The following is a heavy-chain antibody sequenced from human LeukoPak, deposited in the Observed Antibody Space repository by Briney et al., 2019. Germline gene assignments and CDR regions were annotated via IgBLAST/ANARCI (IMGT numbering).Heavy chain of an antibody. CDR3: ARSRSGYYDDALDI. J-gene: IGHJ3*02. D-gene: IGHD3-22*01. CDR2: IYYSGST. V-gene: IGHV4-59*01. Sequence: AETLSLTCTVSGGSISHYYWSWIRQPPGKGLEWIGFIYYSGSTNYNPSLKSRVTVSLDTSKNQFSLKLSSVTAADTAVYYCARSRSGYYDDALDIWGQGTMVTVSS. CDR1: GGSISHYY.